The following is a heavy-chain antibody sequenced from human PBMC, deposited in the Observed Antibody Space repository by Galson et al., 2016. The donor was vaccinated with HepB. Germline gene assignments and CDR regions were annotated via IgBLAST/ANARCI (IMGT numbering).Heavy chain of an antibody. CDR2: INKDGSDK. D-gene: IGHD2-21*02. Sequence: SLRLSCAGSGFTSNSFWMSWVRQAPGKGLEWVANINKDGSDKYYVDSVKGRFTISRDNAKNSLYLQMNSLTAEDTAVYFCFRGDFWGRGTLLSVSS. V-gene: IGHV3-7*02. CDR1: GFTSNSFW. CDR3: FRGDF. J-gene: IGHJ2*01.